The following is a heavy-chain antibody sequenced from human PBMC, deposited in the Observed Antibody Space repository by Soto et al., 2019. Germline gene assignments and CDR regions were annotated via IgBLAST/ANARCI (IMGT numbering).Heavy chain of an antibody. D-gene: IGHD3-10*01. CDR1: GFTFNNYA. V-gene: IGHV3-23*01. Sequence: GGSLRLSCAASGFTFNNYAMSWVRQAPGKGLEWVSVITNTGGDTLNADSVKGRFTISRDNSKNTLYLQMNSLRAEDAAIYYCAKASGESYPGSRLFDYWGQGTRVTVSS. J-gene: IGHJ4*02. CDR2: ITNTGGDT. CDR3: AKASGESYPGSRLFDY.